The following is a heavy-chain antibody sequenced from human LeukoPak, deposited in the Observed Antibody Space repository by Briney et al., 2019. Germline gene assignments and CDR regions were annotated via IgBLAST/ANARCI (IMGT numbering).Heavy chain of an antibody. D-gene: IGHD3-9*01. CDR2: ISSSGSTI. CDR1: GFTFSNYE. CDR3: ATYYDILTGYHIFDY. V-gene: IGHV3-48*03. J-gene: IGHJ4*02. Sequence: GGSLRLSCEASGFTFSNYEMKWVRQAPGKGLEWVSYISSSGSTIYYADSVKGRFTISRDNAKNSLYLQMNSLRAEDTAVYYCATYYDILTGYHIFDYWGQGTLVTVSS.